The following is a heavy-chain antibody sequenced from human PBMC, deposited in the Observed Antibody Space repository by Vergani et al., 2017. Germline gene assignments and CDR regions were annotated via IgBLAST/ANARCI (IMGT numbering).Heavy chain of an antibody. CDR1: GGSISSGGYY. CDR3: ARDARLGYGDYGGVFDY. V-gene: IGHV4-31*03. D-gene: IGHD4-17*01. J-gene: IGHJ4*02. Sequence: QVQLQESGPGLVKPSQTLSLTCTVSGGSISSGGYYWSWIRQPPGKGLEWIGYIDYSGSTYYKPSLKSRVTISVDTSKNQFSLKLSSVTAADTAVYYCARDARLGYGDYGGVFDYWGQGTLVTVSS. CDR2: IDYSGST.